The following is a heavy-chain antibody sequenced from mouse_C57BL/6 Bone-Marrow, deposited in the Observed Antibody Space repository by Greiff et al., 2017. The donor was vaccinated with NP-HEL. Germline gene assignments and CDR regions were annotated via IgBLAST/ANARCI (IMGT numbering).Heavy chain of an antibody. J-gene: IGHJ1*03. CDR3: TPLYYYGSSAHWYFDV. V-gene: IGHV14-4*01. CDR1: GFNIKDDY. Sequence: VQLQQSGAELVRPGASVKLSCTASGFNIKDDYMHWVKQRPEQGLEWIGWIDPENGDTEYAPKFQGKATITADTSSNTAYLQLSSLTSEDTAVYYCTPLYYYGSSAHWYFDVWGTGTTVTVSS. D-gene: IGHD1-1*01. CDR2: IDPENGDT.